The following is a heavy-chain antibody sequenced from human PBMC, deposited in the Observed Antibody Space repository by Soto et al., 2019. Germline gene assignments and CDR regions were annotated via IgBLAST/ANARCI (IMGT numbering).Heavy chain of an antibody. D-gene: IGHD6-6*01. V-gene: IGHV1-18*01. CDR3: ARGRDGDY. Sequence: QIHLVQSGAEVKKPGASVKVSCKGSGYGFTTYGITWVRQAPGQGLEWMAWISAHNGNTNYAQKLQGRVTVTRDTSTSTAYMGLRSLRSDDTAVYYCARGRDGDYWGQGALVTVSS. J-gene: IGHJ4*02. CDR1: GYGFTTYG. CDR2: ISAHNGNT.